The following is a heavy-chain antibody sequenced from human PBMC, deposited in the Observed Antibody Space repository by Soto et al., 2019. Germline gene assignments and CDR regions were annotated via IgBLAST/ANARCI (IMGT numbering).Heavy chain of an antibody. CDR1: GGIFSSDT. Sequence: QVHLVQSGAEVKKPGSSVKVSCKASGGIFSSDTINWLRQAPGQGLEWMGGITPIFDSANYAQKFRGRVTFAADVSTSTVYMALNSLKTEDTAVYYCAREATGVVVYYVDDWGQGTLVTVSS. J-gene: IGHJ4*02. CDR2: ITPIFDSA. V-gene: IGHV1-69*01. CDR3: AREATGVVVYYVDD. D-gene: IGHD2-21*01.